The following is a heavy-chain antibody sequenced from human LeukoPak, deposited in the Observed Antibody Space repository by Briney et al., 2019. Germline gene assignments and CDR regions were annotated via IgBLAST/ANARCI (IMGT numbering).Heavy chain of an antibody. CDR2: ISAYNGNT. V-gene: IGHV1-18*04. CDR3: ARDGSARIFYYYYYMDV. CDR1: GYTFTSYY. D-gene: IGHD6-6*01. J-gene: IGHJ6*03. Sequence: ASVKVSCKASGYTFTSYYMHWVRQAPGQGLEWMGWISAYNGNTNYAQKLQGRVTMTTDTSTSTAYMELRSLRSDDTAVYYCARDGSARIFYYYYYMDVWGKGTTVTVSS.